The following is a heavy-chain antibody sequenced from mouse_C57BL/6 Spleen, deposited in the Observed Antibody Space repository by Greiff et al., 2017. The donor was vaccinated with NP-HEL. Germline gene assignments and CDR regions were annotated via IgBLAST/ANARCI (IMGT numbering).Heavy chain of an antibody. Sequence: EVQLQQSGAELVRPGASVKLSCTASGFNIKDDYMHWVKQRPEQGLEWIGWIDPENGDTEYASKFQGKATITADTSSNTAYLQLSSLTSEYTAVYYCTTVYSNSSFDYWGQGTSLTVSS. V-gene: IGHV14-4*01. CDR1: GFNIKDDY. CDR3: TTVYSNSSFDY. CDR2: IDPENGDT. D-gene: IGHD2-5*01. J-gene: IGHJ2*02.